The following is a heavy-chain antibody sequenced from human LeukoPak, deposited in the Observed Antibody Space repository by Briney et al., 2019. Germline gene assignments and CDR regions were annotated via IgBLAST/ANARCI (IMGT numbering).Heavy chain of an antibody. V-gene: IGHV4-4*07. CDR3: ARLFWSGQAYDY. D-gene: IGHD3-3*01. Sequence: PSETLSLTCTVSGGSISTYYWSWIRQSAGKGLEWIGRIYTSGSTNYNPSLKGRVTMSVDTSKNQFSLKLSSVTAADTAVYYCARLFWSGQAYDYWGQGALVTVSS. J-gene: IGHJ4*02. CDR1: GGSISTYY. CDR2: IYTSGST.